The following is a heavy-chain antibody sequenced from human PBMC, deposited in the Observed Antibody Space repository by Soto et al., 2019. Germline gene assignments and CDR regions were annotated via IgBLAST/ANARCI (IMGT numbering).Heavy chain of an antibody. Sequence: GQRLEWIGWIVVGSGNTNYEQKFQERVTITRDMSTSTAYMELSSLRSEDTAVYFCEADQGLGQHLVEGALWGQGTLVTV. J-gene: IGHJ4*01. D-gene: IGHD2-21*01. CDR2: IVVGSGNT. CDR3: EADQGLGQHLVEGAL. V-gene: IGHV1-58*01.